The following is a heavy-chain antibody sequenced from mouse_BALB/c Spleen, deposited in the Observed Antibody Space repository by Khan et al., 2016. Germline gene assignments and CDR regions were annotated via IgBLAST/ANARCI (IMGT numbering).Heavy chain of an antibody. CDR3: ARWLDAMDY. J-gene: IGHJ4*01. Sequence: VQLQQSGPGLVKPSQSLSLTCTVTGYSITSDYAWNWIRQFPGNKLEWMGYISYSGTTTYNPSLKSRISITRDTSKNPFFLQLNSVTTEDTATYYCARWLDAMDYWGQGTSVTVSS. CDR1: GYSITSDYA. D-gene: IGHD2-2*01. V-gene: IGHV3-2*02. CDR2: ISYSGTT.